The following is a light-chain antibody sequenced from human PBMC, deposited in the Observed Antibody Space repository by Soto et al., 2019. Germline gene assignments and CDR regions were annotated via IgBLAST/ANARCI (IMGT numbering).Light chain of an antibody. Sequence: DIQMTQSPSTLSASVGDRVTITCRASQSISSWLAWYQQKPGKAPKLLIYKASSLESGVPSRFSGSGSGTEFTLPISSLQPDDFATYYCQHSRTFGQGTKVEIK. CDR3: QHSRT. CDR1: QSISSW. CDR2: KAS. V-gene: IGKV1-5*03. J-gene: IGKJ1*01.